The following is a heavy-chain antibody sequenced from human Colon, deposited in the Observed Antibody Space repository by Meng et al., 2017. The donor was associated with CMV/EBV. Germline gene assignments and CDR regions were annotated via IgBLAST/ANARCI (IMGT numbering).Heavy chain of an antibody. J-gene: IGHJ3*02. CDR2: IYNTGST. Sequence: GSLRLSCVVSDDSISSSTYYWGWIRQPPGKGLEWIGSIYNTGSTYYNPSLTSRLTLSVDTSKNQFSLNLRSVTAADTAVYYFARDRNMGYDLGFDIWGQGTMVTVSS. D-gene: IGHD5-12*01. V-gene: IGHV4-39*07. CDR1: DDSISSSTYY. CDR3: ARDRNMGYDLGFDI.